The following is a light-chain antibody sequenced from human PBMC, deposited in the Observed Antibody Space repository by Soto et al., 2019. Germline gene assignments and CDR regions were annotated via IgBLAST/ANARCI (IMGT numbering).Light chain of an antibody. J-gene: IGKJ1*01. CDR3: QRYGGPSWT. CDR1: QSVTSYY. V-gene: IGKV3-20*01. CDR2: GAS. Sequence: EIVFTQSPVTLSLPPGESATLSCRASQSVTSYYLAWYQQKPGQAPRLLIFGASSRATGIPDKFSGSGSGTDFTLTISRLEPDDFAVYYCQRYGGPSWTFGQRSNVDIK.